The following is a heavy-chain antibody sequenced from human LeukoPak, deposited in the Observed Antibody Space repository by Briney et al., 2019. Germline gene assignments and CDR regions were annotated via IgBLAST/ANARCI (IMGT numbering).Heavy chain of an antibody. CDR2: INPNSGGT. Sequence: ASVKVSCKASGYTFTGYYMHWVRQAPGQGLEWMGWINPNSGGTNYAQKFQGRVTMTRDTSISTAYMELSSLRSEDTAVYYCASNLGYCSGGSCYSFGYWGQGTLVTVSS. V-gene: IGHV1-2*02. D-gene: IGHD2-15*01. CDR3: ASNLGYCSGGSCYSFGY. J-gene: IGHJ4*02. CDR1: GYTFTGYY.